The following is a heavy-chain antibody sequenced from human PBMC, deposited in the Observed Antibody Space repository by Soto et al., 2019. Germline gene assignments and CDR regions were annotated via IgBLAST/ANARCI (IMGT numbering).Heavy chain of an antibody. CDR2: ISDSGGST. CDR1: GFTFSSYA. V-gene: IGHV3-23*01. J-gene: IGHJ4*02. CDR3: AKHFDSGCPDY. D-gene: IGHD6-19*01. Sequence: EVQLLESGGGLVQPGGSLRLSCAASGFTFSSYALSWVHQAPGKGLEWVSIISDSGGSTFYADSVKGRCTISRDNSKNTLYLQMNNLRAEDTAVYYCAKHFDSGCPDYWGQGTLVTVSS.